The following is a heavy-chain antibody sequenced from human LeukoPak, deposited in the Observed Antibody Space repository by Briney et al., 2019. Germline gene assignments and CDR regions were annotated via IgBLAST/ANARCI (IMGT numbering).Heavy chain of an antibody. CDR2: INHSGST. J-gene: IGHJ4*02. CDR3: AREAVAGSLDY. V-gene: IGHV4-34*01. CDR1: GGSFSGYY. D-gene: IGHD6-19*01. Sequence: SETLSLTCAVYGGSFSGYYWSWIRQPPGKGLEWIGEINHSGSTNYNPSLKSRVTISVDTPKNQFSLKLSSVTAADTAVYYCAREAVAGSLDYWGQGTLVTVSS.